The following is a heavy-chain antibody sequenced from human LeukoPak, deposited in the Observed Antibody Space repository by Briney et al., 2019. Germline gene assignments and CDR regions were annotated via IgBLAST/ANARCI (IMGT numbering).Heavy chain of an antibody. J-gene: IGHJ4*02. Sequence: GASVKVSCKASGYTFTSYAIDWVRQAPGQGLEWVGGIIPIFGTANYAQKFQGRVTITADESTSTAYMELSSLRSEDTAVYYCARRGAGDSSGYYLDYWGQGTLVTVSS. D-gene: IGHD3-22*01. V-gene: IGHV1-69*13. CDR1: GYTFTSYA. CDR3: ARRGAGDSSGYYLDY. CDR2: IIPIFGTA.